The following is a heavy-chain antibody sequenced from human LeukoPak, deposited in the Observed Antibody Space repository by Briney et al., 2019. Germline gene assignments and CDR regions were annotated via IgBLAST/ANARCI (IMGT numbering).Heavy chain of an antibody. V-gene: IGHV4-59*01. J-gene: IGHJ5*02. CDR3: ARGGYYGSGNDFRFDP. CDR1: GGSISSYY. CDR2: IYYSGST. Sequence: SETLSLTCTVSGGSISSYYWSWIRQPPGKGLEWIGYIYYSGSTNYKPSLKSRVTISVDTSRNQFSLKMRSVNAADTAVYYCARGGYYGSGNDFRFDPWGQGTLVTVSS. D-gene: IGHD3-10*01.